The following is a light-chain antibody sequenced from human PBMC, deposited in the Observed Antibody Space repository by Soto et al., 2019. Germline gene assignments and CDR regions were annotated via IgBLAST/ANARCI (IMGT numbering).Light chain of an antibody. V-gene: IGKV3-11*01. CDR1: QSVSSY. CDR3: QQRSNWPPLT. CDR2: DAS. Sequence: EIVLTQSPGTLSLSPGERATLSCRASQSVSSYLAWYQQKPGQAPRLLIYDASNRATGIPARFSGSGSGTDFTLTISSLDPEDFAVYYCQQRSNWPPLTFCGGTKVDIK. J-gene: IGKJ4*01.